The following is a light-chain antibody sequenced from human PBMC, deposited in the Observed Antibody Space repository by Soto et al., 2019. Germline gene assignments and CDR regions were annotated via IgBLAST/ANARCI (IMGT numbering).Light chain of an antibody. J-gene: IGKJ2*01. CDR1: QSISSY. Sequence: DIQMTQSPSSLSASVGDRVIITCRASQSISSYLNWYQQKPGKAPKLLIYAASSLQSGVPSRFSGSGSGTDFTLTISSLHPEDFATYYCQQSYSTPPYTFGQGTKLEI. CDR2: AAS. CDR3: QQSYSTPPYT. V-gene: IGKV1-39*01.